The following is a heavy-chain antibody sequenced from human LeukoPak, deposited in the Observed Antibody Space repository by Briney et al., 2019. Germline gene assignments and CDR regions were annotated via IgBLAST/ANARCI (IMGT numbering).Heavy chain of an antibody. CDR3: ARDQLDH. J-gene: IGHJ4*02. Sequence: GGSLRLSCASSGLDVSSTYMSWIRQAPGKGLEWVSTAFVGGDTYYAASVKGRFTLSKDSSRNTMFLQMPGLRPEDTAVYYCARDQLDHWGQGTLVAVSP. CDR1: GLDVSSTY. D-gene: IGHD5-24*01. V-gene: IGHV3-53*01. CDR2: AFVGGDT.